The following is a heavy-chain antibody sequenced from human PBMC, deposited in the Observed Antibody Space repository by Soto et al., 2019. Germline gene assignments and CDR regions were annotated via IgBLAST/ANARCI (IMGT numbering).Heavy chain of an antibody. V-gene: IGHV3-20*04. CDR2: INWNGGST. J-gene: IGHJ6*02. CDR3: ASGIVGATTYGMDV. CDR1: GFTFDDYG. D-gene: IGHD1-26*01. Sequence: RPGGSLRLSCAASGFTFDDYGMSWVRQAPGKGLEWVSGINWNGGSTGYADSVKGRFTISRDNAKNSLYLRMNSLRAEDTALYYCASGIVGATTYGMDVWGQGTTVTVSS.